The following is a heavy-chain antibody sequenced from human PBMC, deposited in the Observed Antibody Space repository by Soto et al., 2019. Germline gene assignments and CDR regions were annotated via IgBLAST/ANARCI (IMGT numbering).Heavy chain of an antibody. V-gene: IGHV3-30-3*02. CDR2: VSSEGGTQ. J-gene: IGHJ4*02. CDR3: AKNQERELPRVIDF. Sequence: QVQLVESGGGVVQPGRSLRLSCTASGFTFSTYAMQWVRQAPGKGLEWVAVVSSEGGTQFYADSVKGRFTISRDRSKNTLYLQMSSLRAEDTALYYCAKNQERELPRVIDFWGQGTLVTVSS. CDR1: GFTFSTYA. D-gene: IGHD1-7*01.